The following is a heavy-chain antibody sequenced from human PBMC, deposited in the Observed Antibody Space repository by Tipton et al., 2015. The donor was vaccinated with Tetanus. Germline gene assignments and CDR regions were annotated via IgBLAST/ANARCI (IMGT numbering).Heavy chain of an antibody. CDR3: ARSYGSGSRYWYFDF. Sequence: QVQLVQSGPEVKKPGASVKVSCKASGYTLANYYIHWVRQAPGQGLEWMGWINPYNDDSYHVQTFQGRVTMAGDTSIDTVYMDLGSLTSNDTAVYFCARSYGSGSRYWYFDFWGRGTLVTVSS. V-gene: IGHV1-2*02. CDR2: INPYNDDS. D-gene: IGHD3-10*01. J-gene: IGHJ2*01. CDR1: GYTLANYY.